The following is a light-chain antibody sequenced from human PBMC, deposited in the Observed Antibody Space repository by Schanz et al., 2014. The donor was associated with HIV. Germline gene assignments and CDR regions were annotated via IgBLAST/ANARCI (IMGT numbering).Light chain of an antibody. CDR2: GAS. V-gene: IGKV3-20*01. CDR3: QHYGSS. J-gene: IGKJ3*01. CDR1: QSVSTNS. Sequence: EVVLTQSPGTLSLSPGERATLSCRASQSVSTNSLVWYQQKPGQAPRLLIYGASTRATGIPDRYSGSGSGTDFSHTISRLEAEDFAVYYCQHYGSSFGPGTKVHSK.